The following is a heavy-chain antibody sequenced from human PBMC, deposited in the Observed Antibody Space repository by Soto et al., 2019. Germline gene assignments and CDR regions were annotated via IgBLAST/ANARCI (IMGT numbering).Heavy chain of an antibody. CDR1: GGTFSSYT. V-gene: IGHV1-69*02. J-gene: IGHJ6*02. CDR2: IIPMFGLA. Sequence: QVQLVQSGAEVKKPGSSVKVSCKASGGTFSSYTINWVRQAPGQGLEWMGRIIPMFGLANYAQKFQGRVTITADKSTSKAYMELNSLRSDDTAVYYCASIELATTNYGLDVWGQGTTVTVSS. D-gene: IGHD1-1*01. CDR3: ASIELATTNYGLDV.